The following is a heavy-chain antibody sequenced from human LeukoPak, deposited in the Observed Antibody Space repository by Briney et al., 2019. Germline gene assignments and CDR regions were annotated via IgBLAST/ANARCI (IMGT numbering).Heavy chain of an antibody. J-gene: IGHJ4*02. V-gene: IGHV3-23*01. D-gene: IGHD3-22*01. Sequence: GGSLRLSCAASGFIFSTYAMSWVRLAPGRGLDWVSGIGGNDGRTYYADSVKGRFTISRDNSRNMMYLQMSSLRVEDTAIYFCAKGAELHSTGYHLHYFDYWGQGTLVTVSS. CDR2: IGGNDGRT. CDR1: GFIFSTYA. CDR3: AKGAELHSTGYHLHYFDY.